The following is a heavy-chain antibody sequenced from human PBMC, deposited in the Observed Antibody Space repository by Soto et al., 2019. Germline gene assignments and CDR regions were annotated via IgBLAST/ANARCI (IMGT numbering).Heavy chain of an antibody. D-gene: IGHD2-2*01. J-gene: IGHJ5*02. CDR3: ARARLVPAFAFDP. CDR2: MNPNSGNT. CDR1: GYTFTSYD. Sequence: QVPLVQSGAEVKKPGASVKVSCKASGYTFTSYDINRVRQATGQGLEWMGWMNPNSGNTGYAQKFQGRVTMTRNTSISTAYMELSSLRSEDTAVYYCARARLVPAFAFDPWGQGTLVTVSS. V-gene: IGHV1-8*01.